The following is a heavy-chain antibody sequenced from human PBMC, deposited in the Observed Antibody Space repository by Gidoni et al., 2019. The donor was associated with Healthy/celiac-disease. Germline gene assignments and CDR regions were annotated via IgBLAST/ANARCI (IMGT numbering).Heavy chain of an antibody. D-gene: IGHD6-13*01. CDR3: AKGGSGYSRGEFDY. J-gene: IGHJ4*02. Sequence: EVQLVESGGGLVQPGRSLRLSCAASGFTFDDYAMHWVRHAPGKGLEWVSGSSWNSGNIGYADSVKGRFTISRDNAKNSLYLQMNSLRAEDTALYYCAKGGSGYSRGEFDYWGQGTLVTVSS. CDR1: GFTFDDYA. V-gene: IGHV3-9*01. CDR2: SSWNSGNI.